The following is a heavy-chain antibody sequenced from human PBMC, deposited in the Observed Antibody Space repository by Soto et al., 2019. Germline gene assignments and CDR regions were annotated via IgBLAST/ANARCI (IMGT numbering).Heavy chain of an antibody. CDR2: IYSGGST. CDR1: GFTVSNNY. V-gene: IGHV3-66*01. D-gene: IGHD3-16*01. CDR3: AAYSHKGY. J-gene: IGHJ4*02. Sequence: EEQLVESGGDLVQPGGSLRLSWAASGFTVSNNYMSWVRQAPGKGLEWVSLIYSGGSTYYADSVKGRFTISRDSSKNTLYLQMNSLRAEDTAMYYCAAYSHKGYWGQGTLVTVSS.